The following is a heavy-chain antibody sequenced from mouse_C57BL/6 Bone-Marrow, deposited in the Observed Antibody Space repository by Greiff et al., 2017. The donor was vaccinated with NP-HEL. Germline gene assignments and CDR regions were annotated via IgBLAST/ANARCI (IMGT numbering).Heavy chain of an antibody. Sequence: EVKLMESGGGLVKPGGSLKLSCAASGFTFSSYAMSWVRQTPEKRLEWVATISDGGSYTYYPDNVKGRFTISRDNAKNNLYLQMSHLKSEDTAMYYCARETYYYGSFLWYFDVWGTGTTVTVSS. CDR3: ARETYYYGSFLWYFDV. D-gene: IGHD1-1*01. J-gene: IGHJ1*03. CDR1: GFTFSSYA. V-gene: IGHV5-4*01. CDR2: ISDGGSYT.